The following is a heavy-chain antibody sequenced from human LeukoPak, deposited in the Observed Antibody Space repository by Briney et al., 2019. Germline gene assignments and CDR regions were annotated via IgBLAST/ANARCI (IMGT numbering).Heavy chain of an antibody. V-gene: IGHV4-34*01. CDR1: GFTFSGYG. Sequence: GSLRLSCAASGFTFSGYGMHWVRQAPGKGLEWIGEINHSGSTNYNPSLKSRVTISVDTSKNQFSLKLSSVTAADTAVYYCARAPIGHKTESGWHFDYWGQGTLVTVSS. D-gene: IGHD6-19*01. CDR3: ARAPIGHKTESGWHFDY. J-gene: IGHJ4*02. CDR2: INHSGST.